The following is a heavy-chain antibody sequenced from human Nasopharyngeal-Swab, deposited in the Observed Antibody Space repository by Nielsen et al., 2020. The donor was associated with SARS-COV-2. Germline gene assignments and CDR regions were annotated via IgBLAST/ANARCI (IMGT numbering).Heavy chain of an antibody. Sequence: SVKISCKASGGTFSSYAISWVRQAPGQGLEWMGGIIIIFGTANYAQKFQGRVTITADDSTSTAYMELSSLRSEDTAVYYWARPAIAEPYYYFYGMDVWGQGTTVTVS. D-gene: IGHD2-21*01. CDR1: GGTFSSYA. J-gene: IGHJ6*02. CDR3: ARPAIAEPYYYFYGMDV. CDR2: IIIIFGTA. V-gene: IGHV1-69*13.